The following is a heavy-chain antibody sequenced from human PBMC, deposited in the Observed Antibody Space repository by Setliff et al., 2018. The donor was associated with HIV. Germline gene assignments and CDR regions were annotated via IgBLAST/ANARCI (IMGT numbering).Heavy chain of an antibody. D-gene: IGHD3-16*01. CDR2: ISHGGATK. CDR3: ARDEPTGGIDY. Sequence: GGSLRLSCAASGFTFSSYAMHWVRQAPGKALEWISFISHGGATKYYADSVKGRFTISRDNAKNSLYLQMNSLRAEDTAVYYCARDEPTGGIDYWGQGTLVTVSS. J-gene: IGHJ4*02. CDR1: GFTFSSYA. V-gene: IGHV3-48*03.